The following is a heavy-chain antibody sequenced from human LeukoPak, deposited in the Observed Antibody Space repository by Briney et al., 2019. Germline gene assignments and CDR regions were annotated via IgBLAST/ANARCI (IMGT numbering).Heavy chain of an antibody. CDR1: GFTFSSYA. CDR2: ISGSGGST. J-gene: IGHJ4*02. CDR3: AKVLSSYSGSYYGYFDY. D-gene: IGHD1-26*01. Sequence: GGSLRLSCAVSGFTFSSYAMSWVRQAPGKGLEWVSAISGSGGSTYYADSVKGRFTISRDNSKNTLYLQMNSLRAEDTAVYYCAKVLSSYSGSYYGYFDYWGQGTLVTVSS. V-gene: IGHV3-23*01.